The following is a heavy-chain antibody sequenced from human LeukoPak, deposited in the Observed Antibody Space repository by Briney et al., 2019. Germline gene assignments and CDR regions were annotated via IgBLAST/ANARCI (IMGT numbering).Heavy chain of an antibody. V-gene: IGHV4-59*01. CDR1: GGSIVSYY. CDR3: ARGGGMGHYYYYMDV. CDR2: IYYSGST. J-gene: IGHJ6*03. Sequence: SETLSLTCTVSGGSIVSYYWSWIRQPQGKGLEWIGYIYYSGSTNYNPSLKSRVTISVDTSKNQFSLKLSSVTAADTAVYYCARGGGMGHYYYYMDVWGKGTTVTISS. D-gene: IGHD5-24*01.